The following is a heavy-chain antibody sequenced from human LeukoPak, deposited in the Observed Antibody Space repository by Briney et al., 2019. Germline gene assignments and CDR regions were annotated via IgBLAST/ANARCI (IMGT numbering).Heavy chain of an antibody. D-gene: IGHD3-22*01. V-gene: IGHV4-39*07. J-gene: IGHJ4*02. Sequence: SETLSLTCTVSGGSISSSSYYWGWIRQPPGKGLEWIGSIYYSGSTYYNPSLKSRVTISVDKSKNQFSLKLSSVTAADTAVYYCARDDYYDSSGGDYWGQGTLVTVSS. CDR3: ARDDYYDSSGGDY. CDR1: GGSISSSSYY. CDR2: IYYSGST.